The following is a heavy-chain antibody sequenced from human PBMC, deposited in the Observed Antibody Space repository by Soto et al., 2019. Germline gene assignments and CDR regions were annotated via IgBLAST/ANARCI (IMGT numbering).Heavy chain of an antibody. J-gene: IGHJ6*02. CDR3: ARIPLPRGLSTQNYYYGMDV. Sequence: SGPTLVNPTQTLTLTCTFYGFSLSTSGMCVSWIRQPPGKALEWLALIDWDDDKYFSTSLKTRLTISKDTSKNQVVLTMTNMDPVDTATYYCARIPLPRGLSTQNYYYGMDVWGQGTTVTVSS. V-gene: IGHV2-70*13. CDR2: IDWDDDK. D-gene: IGHD3-10*01. CDR1: GFSLSTSGMC.